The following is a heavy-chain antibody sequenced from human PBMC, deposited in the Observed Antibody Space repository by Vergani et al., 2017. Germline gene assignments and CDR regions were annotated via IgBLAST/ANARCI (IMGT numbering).Heavy chain of an antibody. J-gene: IGHJ4*02. D-gene: IGHD2-2*01. CDR1: GFSLSRFW. Sequence: VQLVESGGGLVQPGGSLRLSCAASGFSLSRFWMSWVRQAPEKGLEWVAVIWYDGSNKYYADSVKGRFTISRDNSKNTLYLQMNSLRAEDTAVYYCANDKYQLLGLSDYWGQGTLVTVSS. V-gene: IGHV3-30*02. CDR2: IWYDGSNK. CDR3: ANDKYQLLGLSDY.